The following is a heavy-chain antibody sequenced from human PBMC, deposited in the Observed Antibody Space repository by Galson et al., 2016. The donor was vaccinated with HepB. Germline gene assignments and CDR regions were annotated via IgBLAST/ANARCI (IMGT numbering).Heavy chain of an antibody. CDR3: ARGRSCTSTSCFLFGDNRDWYFDL. D-gene: IGHD2-2*01. Sequence: SETLSLTCTVSGGSIKDCYWNFIRQPPGKGLEWIGYIYHSGSTKYNPSLKSRVTISIDTSKNQFSLKLSSVTAADTAVYYCARGRSCTSTSCFLFGDNRDWYFDLWGRGTLVTVSS. CDR2: IYHSGST. CDR1: GGSIKDCY. V-gene: IGHV4-59*01. J-gene: IGHJ2*01.